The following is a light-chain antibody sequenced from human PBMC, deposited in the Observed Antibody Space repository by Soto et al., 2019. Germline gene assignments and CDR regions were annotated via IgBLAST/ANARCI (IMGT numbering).Light chain of an antibody. Sequence: QSVLTQPASVSGSPGQSITISCTGTSTDVGAYNFVSWYQQHPGKAPKLIIYEVSNRPSGVSSRFSGSKSGNTASLTISGLQAEDEADYYCSSLRISNTRVFGTGTKVTVL. CDR1: STDVGAYNF. CDR3: SSLRISNTRV. CDR2: EVS. J-gene: IGLJ1*01. V-gene: IGLV2-14*01.